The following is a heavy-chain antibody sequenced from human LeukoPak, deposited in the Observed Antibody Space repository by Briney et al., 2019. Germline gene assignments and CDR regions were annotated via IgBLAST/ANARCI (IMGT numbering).Heavy chain of an antibody. V-gene: IGHV1-2*02. CDR2: INPNSGGT. Sequence: GASVKVSCKASGYTFTGYYMHWVRQAPGQGLEWMGWINPNSGGTNYAQKFQGRVTMTRDTSISTAYMELITLRSDDTAVYYCARGLRSQDTWFDPWGQGTLVTVSS. D-gene: IGHD5-18*01. CDR1: GYTFTGYY. CDR3: ARGLRSQDTWFDP. J-gene: IGHJ5*02.